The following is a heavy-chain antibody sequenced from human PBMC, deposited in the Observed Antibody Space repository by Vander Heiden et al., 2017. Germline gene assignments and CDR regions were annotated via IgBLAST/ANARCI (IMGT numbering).Heavy chain of an antibody. CDR3: ARAGGYGSGSEH. V-gene: IGHV4-59*01. Sequence: QVQLQESGPGLVKPSETLSPTCSVSGGSFSSYYWSWIRQPSGKGLELICYIYYSGSTNYNPSLKSRVTISIDTSKNQFSLRLSSVTAADTAVYYCARAGGYGSGSEHWGQGTLVTVSS. CDR1: GGSFSSYY. D-gene: IGHD3-10*01. CDR2: IYYSGST. J-gene: IGHJ4*02.